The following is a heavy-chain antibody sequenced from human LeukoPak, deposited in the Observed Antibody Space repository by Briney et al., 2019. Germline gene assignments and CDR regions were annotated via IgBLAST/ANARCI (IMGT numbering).Heavy chain of an antibody. J-gene: IGHJ2*01. D-gene: IGHD6-13*01. Sequence: ASVNVSCKASGYYMHWVRQAPGQGLEWMGWINPNSGDTNYAQKLQGRVTMTRDTSISTAYMELSRLRSDDTAVYYCARGKLAAAPDPNWYFDLWGRGTLVTVAS. V-gene: IGHV1-2*02. CDR1: GYY. CDR3: ARGKLAAAPDPNWYFDL. CDR2: INPNSGDT.